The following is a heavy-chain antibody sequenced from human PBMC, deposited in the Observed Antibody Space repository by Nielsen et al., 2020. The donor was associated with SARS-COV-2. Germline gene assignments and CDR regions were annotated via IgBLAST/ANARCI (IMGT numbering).Heavy chain of an antibody. Sequence: GESLKISCAASGFTFSNAWMSWVRQAPGKGLEWVGRIKSKTGGGTTDYAAPVKGRFTISRDDSKNTLYLQMNSLKTEDTAVYYCTTDISEGGFDPWGQGTLVTVSS. CDR3: TTDISEGGFDP. D-gene: IGHD3-16*01. CDR2: IKSKTGGGTT. J-gene: IGHJ5*02. V-gene: IGHV3-15*01. CDR1: GFTFSNAW.